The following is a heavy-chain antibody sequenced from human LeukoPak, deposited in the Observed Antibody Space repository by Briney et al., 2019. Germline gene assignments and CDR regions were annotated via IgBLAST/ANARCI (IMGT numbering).Heavy chain of an antibody. D-gene: IGHD3-10*01. J-gene: IGHJ6*03. Sequence: ASVKVSCKASGYTFTGYYMHWVRQAPGQGLEWMGWINPNSGGTNYAQKFQGRVTMTRDPSISTAYMELSRLRSDDTAVYYCATHGTDHPRVRYYYYYYYMDVWGKGTTVTVSS. CDR1: GYTFTGYY. V-gene: IGHV1-2*02. CDR3: ATHGTDHPRVRYYYYYYYMDV. CDR2: INPNSGGT.